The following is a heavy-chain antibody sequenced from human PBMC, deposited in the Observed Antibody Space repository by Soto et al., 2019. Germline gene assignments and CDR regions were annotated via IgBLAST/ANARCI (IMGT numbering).Heavy chain of an antibody. V-gene: IGHV3-23*01. D-gene: IGHD3-22*01. CDR1: GFTFSSYA. CDR3: AEAISGYHAPLDH. CDR2: ITGSGDAT. Sequence: EVPLLESGGGLVQPGGSLRLSCAASGFTFSSYAMNWVRQAPGKGLEWVSVITGSGDATYYADSVKGRFTISRDNSKNQLYVQMISLRAEDMAVYYCAEAISGYHAPLDHWGQGTRVTVSS. J-gene: IGHJ4*02.